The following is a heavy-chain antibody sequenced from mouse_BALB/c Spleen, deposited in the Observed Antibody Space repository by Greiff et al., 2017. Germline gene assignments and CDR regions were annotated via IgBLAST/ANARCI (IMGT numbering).Heavy chain of an antibody. CDR3: ARRWDGAMDY. J-gene: IGHJ4*01. CDR1: GYTFTSSW. V-gene: IGHV1S130*01. Sequence: QVQLKQSGSVLVRPGASVKLSCKASGYTFTSSWMHWAKQRPGQGLEWIGEIHPNSGNTNYNEKFKGKATLTVDTSSSTAYVDLSSLTSEDSAVYYCARRWDGAMDYWGQGTSVTVSS. D-gene: IGHD4-1*01. CDR2: IHPNSGNT.